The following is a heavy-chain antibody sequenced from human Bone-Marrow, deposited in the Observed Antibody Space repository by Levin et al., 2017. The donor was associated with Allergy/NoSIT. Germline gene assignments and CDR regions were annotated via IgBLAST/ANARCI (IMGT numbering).Heavy chain of an antibody. Sequence: PGGSLRLSCAVSGSTFSTFDMGWVRQAPGKGLEWVAAILNDGDNKYYGDSVKGRFTISRDNSKNTLYLQMNSLRGDDTAVYYCAKDIGSYHFYGLDVWGQGTTVTVSS. J-gene: IGHJ6*02. CDR3: AKDIGSYHFYGLDV. D-gene: IGHD1-26*01. CDR1: GSTFSTFD. CDR2: ILNDGDNK. V-gene: IGHV3-30*18.